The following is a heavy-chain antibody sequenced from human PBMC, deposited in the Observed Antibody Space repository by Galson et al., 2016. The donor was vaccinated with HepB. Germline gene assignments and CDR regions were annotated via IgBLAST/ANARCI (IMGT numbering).Heavy chain of an antibody. D-gene: IGHD3-22*01. CDR3: ARGHYYDSSGYDY. Sequence: SETLSLTCTVSGGSVSSGSYYWSWIRQPPGKGLEWIGYIYYSGSTNHNPSLKSRITITLDTSTNQVSLNLTSVTAADTAVYYCARGHYYDSSGYDYWGQGTLVTVSS. CDR1: GGSVSSGSYY. CDR2: IYYSGST. V-gene: IGHV4-61*01. J-gene: IGHJ4*02.